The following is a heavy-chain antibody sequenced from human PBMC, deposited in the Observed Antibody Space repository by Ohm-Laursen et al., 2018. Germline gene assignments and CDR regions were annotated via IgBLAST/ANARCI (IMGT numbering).Heavy chain of an antibody. V-gene: IGHV1-2*02. J-gene: IGHJ4*02. Sequence: SVKVSCKASAYTFTDYYMHWVRQAPGQGLEWMGWINPNSGGTNYAQKFQGRVTMTRDTSISTAYMELSSLRSDDTAVYYCARDLEGLEGRDYWGQGTLVTVSS. CDR1: AYTFTDYY. D-gene: IGHD1-26*01. CDR2: INPNSGGT. CDR3: ARDLEGLEGRDY.